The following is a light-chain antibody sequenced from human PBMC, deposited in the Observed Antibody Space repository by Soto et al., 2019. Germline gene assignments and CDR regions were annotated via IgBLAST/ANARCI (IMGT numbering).Light chain of an antibody. CDR2: DDN. CDR1: SSNIGGNS. V-gene: IGLV1-51*01. Sequence: QSVLTQPPSVSATPGQKVTISCSGSSSNIGGNSVSWYQQHPRTAPNLLIYDDNKRPSGIPDRFSGSKSGTSATLGITGVQTGDEADYYCGSWDSSLSAYVFGTGTKVTVL. J-gene: IGLJ1*01. CDR3: GSWDSSLSAYV.